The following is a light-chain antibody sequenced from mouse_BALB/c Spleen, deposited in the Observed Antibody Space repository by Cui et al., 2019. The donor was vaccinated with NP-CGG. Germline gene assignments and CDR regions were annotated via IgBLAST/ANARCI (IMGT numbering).Light chain of an antibody. CDR3: ALWYSNHWV. Sequence: QAVVTQESALTTPPGETVTLTCRQSTGAVITSNYANWVQEKPDHLFTGLIGGTNNRAPGVPARFSGSLIGDKAALTITGAQTEDEAIYFCALWYSNHWVFGGGTKLTVL. J-gene: IGLJ1*01. CDR1: TGAVITSNY. CDR2: GTN. V-gene: IGLV1*01.